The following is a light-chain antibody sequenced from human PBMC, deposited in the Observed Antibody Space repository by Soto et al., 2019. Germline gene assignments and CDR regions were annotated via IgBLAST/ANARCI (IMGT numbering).Light chain of an antibody. V-gene: IGLV2-14*01. CDR1: SSDVGGYNY. CDR3: SPYTSSSALGYV. CDR2: DVS. Sequence: QSALTQPASVSGSPGQSITISCTGTSSDVGGYNYVSWYQQHTGKAPKLMIYDVSNRPSGVSNRFSGSKSGNTASLTISGLQAEDEADYYCSPYTSSSALGYVFGTGTKLTVL. J-gene: IGLJ1*01.